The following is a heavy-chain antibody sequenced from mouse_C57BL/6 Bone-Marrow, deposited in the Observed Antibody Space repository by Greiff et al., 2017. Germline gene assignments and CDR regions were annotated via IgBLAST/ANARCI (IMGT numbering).Heavy chain of an antibody. CDR2: IDPETGGT. CDR3: GRAMDY. CDR1: GYTFTDYE. J-gene: IGHJ4*01. Sequence: VQLQESGAELVRPGASVTLSCKASGYTFTDYEMHWVKQTPVHGLEWIGAIDPETGGTAYNQKFKGKAILTADKSSSTAYMGLRSLTSEDSGVYYCGRAMDYWGQGTSVTVSS. V-gene: IGHV1-15*01.